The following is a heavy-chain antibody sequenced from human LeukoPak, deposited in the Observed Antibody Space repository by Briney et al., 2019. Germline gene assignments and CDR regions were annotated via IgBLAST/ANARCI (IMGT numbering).Heavy chain of an antibody. V-gene: IGHV3-9*01. CDR2: ISWNSGSI. CDR3: AKRAAVAGYFDY. D-gene: IGHD6-19*01. Sequence: GGSLRLSCAASGFTFDDYAMHWVRQAPGKGLEWVSGISWNSGSIGYADSVKGRFTISRDNAKNSLYLQMNSLRAEDTALYYCAKRAAVAGYFDYWGQGTLVTVSS. CDR1: GFTFDDYA. J-gene: IGHJ4*02.